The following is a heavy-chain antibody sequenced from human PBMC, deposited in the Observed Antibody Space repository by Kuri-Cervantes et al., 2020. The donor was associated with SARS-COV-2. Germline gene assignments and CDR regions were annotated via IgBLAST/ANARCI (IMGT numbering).Heavy chain of an antibody. D-gene: IGHD2-21*01. Sequence: ASVQVSCKASGYTFTSYGIAWVRQAPGQGLEWMGWISTSNANTNYAQKLQGRVTMITDTSSRTGSMEMRSLRSDDTAVYYWARTVHVIIVVDDWFAPWGQGTLVHGAS. CDR3: ARTVHVIIVVDDWFAP. V-gene: IGHV1-18*01. J-gene: IGHJ5*02. CDR2: ISTSNANT. CDR1: GYTFTSYG.